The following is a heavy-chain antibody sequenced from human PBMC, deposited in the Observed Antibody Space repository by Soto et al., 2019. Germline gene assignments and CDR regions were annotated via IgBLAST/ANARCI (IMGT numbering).Heavy chain of an antibody. J-gene: IGHJ3*02. Sequence: ASVLVSCKASGGTFSSYAISWVRQAPGQGLEWMGGIIHIFGTANYAQKFQGRVTITADESTRTAYMELSSLSSEDTAVYYCAREFSSISARHDAFDIWGQGTMVTVSS. CDR2: IIHIFGTA. D-gene: IGHD6-6*01. CDR1: GGTFSSYA. CDR3: AREFSSISARHDAFDI. V-gene: IGHV1-69*13.